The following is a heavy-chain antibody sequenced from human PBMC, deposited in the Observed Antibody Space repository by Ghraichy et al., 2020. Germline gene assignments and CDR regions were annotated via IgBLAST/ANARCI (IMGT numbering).Heavy chain of an antibody. Sequence: GGSLRLSCAASGFTFSSYSMNWGRQAPGKGLEWVSSISSSSSYIYYADSVKGRFTISRDNAKNSLYLQMNSLRAEDTAVYYCARAEIFGVAIPLNYYYYYGMDVWGQGTTVTVSS. CDR1: GFTFSSYS. V-gene: IGHV3-21*01. CDR2: ISSSSSYI. D-gene: IGHD3-3*01. CDR3: ARAEIFGVAIPLNYYYYYGMDV. J-gene: IGHJ6*02.